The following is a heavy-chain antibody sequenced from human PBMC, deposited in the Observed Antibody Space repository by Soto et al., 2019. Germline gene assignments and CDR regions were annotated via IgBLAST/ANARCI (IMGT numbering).Heavy chain of an antibody. D-gene: IGHD3-22*01. CDR2: INHSGRV. V-gene: IGHV4-34*01. J-gene: IGHJ5*02. Sequence: GACSTANSSSWIPPSPGKGLEWIGDINHSGRVNYSPSLKSRVTISLDTSKNQFSLTLSAGTAADTAMYYCSTRAYDTNGYYRFDPWGQGTLVTVSS. CDR1: GACSTANS. CDR3: STRAYDTNGYYRFDP.